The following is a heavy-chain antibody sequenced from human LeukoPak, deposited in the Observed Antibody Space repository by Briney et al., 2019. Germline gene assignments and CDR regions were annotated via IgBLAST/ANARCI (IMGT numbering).Heavy chain of an antibody. D-gene: IGHD1-14*01. J-gene: IGHJ4*02. CDR1: GYTFTGYY. CDR3: ARKHETELAEFDY. CDR2: INPNSGAT. Sequence: ASVKVSCKASGYTFTGYYMHWVRQASGQGLQWMGWINPNSGATNYAQKFQGRVTMTRDTSISTAYMELRSLRSDDTAVYYCARKHETELAEFDYWGQGSLVTVSS. V-gene: IGHV1-2*02.